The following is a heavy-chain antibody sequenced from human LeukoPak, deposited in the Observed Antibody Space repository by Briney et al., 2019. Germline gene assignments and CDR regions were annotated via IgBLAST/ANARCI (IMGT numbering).Heavy chain of an antibody. D-gene: IGHD5-18*01. J-gene: IGHJ4*02. Sequence: GGSLRLPCAASGFTFSSYAMSWVRQAPGKGLEWVSAISGSGGSTYYADSVKGRFTISRDNSKNTLYLQMNSLRAEDTAVYYCAKDKPSMDTAMVYYYWGQGTLVTVSS. CDR1: GFTFSSYA. CDR2: ISGSGGST. CDR3: AKDKPSMDTAMVYYY. V-gene: IGHV3-23*01.